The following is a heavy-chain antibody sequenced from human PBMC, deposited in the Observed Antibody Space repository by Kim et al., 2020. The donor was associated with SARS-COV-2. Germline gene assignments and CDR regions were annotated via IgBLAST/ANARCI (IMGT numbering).Heavy chain of an antibody. CDR3: ARGPRGAIAAAGTRGEY. CDR2: INHSGST. D-gene: IGHD6-13*01. J-gene: IGHJ4*02. Sequence: SETLSLTCAVYGGSFSGYYWSWIRQPPGKGLEWIGEINHSGSTNYNPSLKSRVTISVDTSKNQFSLKLSSVTAADTAVYYCARGPRGAIAAAGTRGEYWGQGTLVTVSS. CDR1: GGSFSGYY. V-gene: IGHV4-34*01.